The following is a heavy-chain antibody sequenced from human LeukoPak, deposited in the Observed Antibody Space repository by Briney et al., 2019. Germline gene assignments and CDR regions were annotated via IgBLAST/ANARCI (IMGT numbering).Heavy chain of an antibody. V-gene: IGHV3-9*03. CDR1: GFTFDDYA. CDR3: AKDYASTVTTLGAFDY. J-gene: IGHJ4*02. Sequence: GGSLKLSCAASGFTFDDYAMHWVRQAPGKGLEWVSGISWNSGSIGYADSVKGRFTISRDNAKNSLYLQMNSLRAEDMALYYCAKDYASTVTTLGAFDYWAQGTLVTVSS. D-gene: IGHD4-17*01. CDR2: ISWNSGSI.